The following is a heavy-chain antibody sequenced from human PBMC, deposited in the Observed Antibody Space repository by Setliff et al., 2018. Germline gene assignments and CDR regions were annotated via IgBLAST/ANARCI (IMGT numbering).Heavy chain of an antibody. V-gene: IGHV3-11*01. CDR2: ISSSGTSI. J-gene: IGHJ4*02. CDR1: GFTFSDYY. D-gene: IGHD2-2*01. CDR3: AKGYCSSTSCYVDY. Sequence: LRLSCAASGFTFSDYYMNWIRQAPGKGLEWISYISSSGTSIYYADSVKGRFTISKDNAKNSLYLQMNSLRAEDMALYYCAKGYCSSTSCYVDYWGQGTLVTVSS.